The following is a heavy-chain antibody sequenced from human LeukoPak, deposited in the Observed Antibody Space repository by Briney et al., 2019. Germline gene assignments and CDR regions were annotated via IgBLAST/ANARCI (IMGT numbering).Heavy chain of an antibody. CDR1: GGSISSSSYY. V-gene: IGHV4-39*07. CDR3: ARDLGYCSSTSCYEYYYGMDV. J-gene: IGHJ6*02. CDR2: IYYSGST. D-gene: IGHD2-2*03. Sequence: SETLSLTCTVSGGSISSSSYYWGWIRQPPGKGLEWIGSIYYSGSTYYNPSLKSRVTISVDTSKNQFSLKLSSVTAADTAVYYCARDLGYCSSTSCYEYYYGMDVWGQGTTVAVSS.